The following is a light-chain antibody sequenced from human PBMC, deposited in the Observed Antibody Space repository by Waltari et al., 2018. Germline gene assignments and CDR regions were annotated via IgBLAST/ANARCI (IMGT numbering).Light chain of an antibody. CDR2: DES. CDR1: QSVNGA. CDR3: QHYLRLPVT. Sequence: EYMGTLSCMASQSVNGALAWYQQKPGQAPRLLICDESNRATGIPDRFRGSGSGPDFSLTISRLEPEDFAVYYCQHYLRLPVTFGQGAQAE. J-gene: IGKJ1*01. V-gene: IGKV3-20*01.